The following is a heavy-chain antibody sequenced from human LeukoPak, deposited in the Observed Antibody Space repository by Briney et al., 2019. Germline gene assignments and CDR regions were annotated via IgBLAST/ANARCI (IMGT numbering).Heavy chain of an antibody. V-gene: IGHV3-48*01. CDR1: GFTFSSYN. J-gene: IGHJ4*02. D-gene: IGHD1-26*01. CDR3: ATESGTYSGTCFDY. Sequence: PGGSLRLSCAASGFTFSSYNMNWVRQAPGKGLEWVSYISSSSNTIYYADSVEGRFTISRDNAKNSLYLQVNSLRAEDTAVYYCATESGTYSGTCFDYWGQGTLVTVSS. CDR2: ISSSSNTI.